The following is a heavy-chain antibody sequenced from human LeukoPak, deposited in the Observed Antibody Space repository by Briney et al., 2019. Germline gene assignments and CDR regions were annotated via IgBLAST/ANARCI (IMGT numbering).Heavy chain of an antibody. CDR1: GGSISSYY. V-gene: IGHV4-59*01. J-gene: IGHJ5*02. Sequence: SETLSLTCTVSGGSISSYYWSWIRQPPGKGLEWIGYIYYSGSINYNPSLKSRVTISVDTPKNQFSLKLSSVTAADTAVYYCARGGGTNVLLWFGELYWFDPWGQGTLVTVSS. CDR3: ARGGGTNVLLWFGELYWFDP. CDR2: IYYSGSI. D-gene: IGHD3-10*01.